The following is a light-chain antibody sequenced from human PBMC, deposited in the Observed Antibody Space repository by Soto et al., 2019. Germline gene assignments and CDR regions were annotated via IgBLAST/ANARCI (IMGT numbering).Light chain of an antibody. Sequence: DIMMTQSPVTLSVSQGEKDTLSSRSSHSVSNDLAWIQQKPGQPPRLLIYGASTRATGIPARFSGSGSGTEFTLFISSLQPEDFAVYSCQQYNVWPRTFGQGTKV. CDR1: HSVSND. V-gene: IGKV3-15*01. CDR2: GAS. CDR3: QQYNVWPRT. J-gene: IGKJ1*01.